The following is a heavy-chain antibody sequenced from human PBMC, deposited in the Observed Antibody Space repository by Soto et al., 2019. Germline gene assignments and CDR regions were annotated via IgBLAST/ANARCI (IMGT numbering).Heavy chain of an antibody. CDR2: ISAYNGNT. CDR1: GYTFTSYG. D-gene: IGHD6-19*01. V-gene: IGHV1-18*01. CDR3: ARLKLVAGYFDP. Sequence: ASVKVSCKASGYTFTSYGISWVRQAPGQGLEWMGWISAYNGNTNYAQKLQGRVTMTTDTSTSTSYMELRSLRSDDTAVYYCARLKLVAGYFDPWGQGTLVTVSS. J-gene: IGHJ5*02.